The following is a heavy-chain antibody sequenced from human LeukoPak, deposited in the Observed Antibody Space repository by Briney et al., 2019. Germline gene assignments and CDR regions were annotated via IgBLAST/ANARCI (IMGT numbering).Heavy chain of an antibody. CDR3: ARGRNGIVVVVAATRTLDY. CDR1: GGSFSGYY. J-gene: IGHJ4*02. V-gene: IGHV4-34*01. CDR2: INHSGST. D-gene: IGHD2-15*01. Sequence: SETLSLTCAVYGGSFSGYYWSWIRQPPGKGLGWIGEINHSGSTNYNPSLKSRVTISVDTSKNQFSLKLSSVTAADTAVYYCARGRNGIVVVVAATRTLDYWGQETLVTVSS.